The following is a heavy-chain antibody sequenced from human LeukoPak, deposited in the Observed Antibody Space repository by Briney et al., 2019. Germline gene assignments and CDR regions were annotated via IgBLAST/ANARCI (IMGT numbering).Heavy chain of an antibody. CDR3: ARAEYSGSYGY. D-gene: IGHD1-26*01. V-gene: IGHV1-46*01. Sequence: ASVKVSCKASGYTFTSYYMHWVRQAPGQGLGWRGIINPSGGSTSYAQKFQGRVTMTRDMSTSTVYMELSSLRSEDTAVYYCARAEYSGSYGYWGQGTLVTVSS. J-gene: IGHJ4*02. CDR1: GYTFTSYY. CDR2: INPSGGST.